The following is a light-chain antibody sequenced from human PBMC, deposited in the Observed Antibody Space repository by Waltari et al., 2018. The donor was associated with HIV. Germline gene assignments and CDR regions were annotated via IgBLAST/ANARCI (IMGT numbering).Light chain of an antibody. CDR2: DAS. Sequence: EIVLTQSPATLSLSPGARATLSCRASQSVSSYLAWYQQKPGQAPRLLIYDASNRATGIPARFSGSGSGTDFTLTISSLEPEDFAVYYCQQRSNWPRDGFTFGPGTKVDIK. CDR3: QQRSNWPRDGFT. V-gene: IGKV3-11*01. CDR1: QSVSSY. J-gene: IGKJ3*01.